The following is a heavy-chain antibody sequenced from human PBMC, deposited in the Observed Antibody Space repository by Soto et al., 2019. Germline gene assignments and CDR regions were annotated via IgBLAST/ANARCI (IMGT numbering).Heavy chain of an antibody. V-gene: IGHV4-59*08. CDR3: ARQSVSKASYYMDV. Sequence: SETLSLTCTVSGGSISSYYWSWIWQPPGKGLEWIGYIYYSGSTNYNPSLKSRVTISVDTSKNQFSLKLSSVTAADTAVYYCARQSVSKASYYMDVWGKGTTVTVS. CDR2: IYYSGST. J-gene: IGHJ6*03. D-gene: IGHD2-8*01. CDR1: GGSISSYY.